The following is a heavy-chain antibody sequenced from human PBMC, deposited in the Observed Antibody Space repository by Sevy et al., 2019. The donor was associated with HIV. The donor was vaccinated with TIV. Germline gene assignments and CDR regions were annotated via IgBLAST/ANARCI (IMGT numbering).Heavy chain of an antibody. CDR2: ICGSRGVT. Sequence: GGSLRLSCAASGFTFSSYALNWVRQAPGKGLEWVSTICGSRGVTYYSDYVKGRFTISRDNCKNTLYLQMNSLRTEDTAVYFCAGGRYDSSGSFDAFDIWGQGTMVTVSS. V-gene: IGHV3-23*01. D-gene: IGHD3-22*01. CDR3: AGGRYDSSGSFDAFDI. J-gene: IGHJ3*02. CDR1: GFTFSSYA.